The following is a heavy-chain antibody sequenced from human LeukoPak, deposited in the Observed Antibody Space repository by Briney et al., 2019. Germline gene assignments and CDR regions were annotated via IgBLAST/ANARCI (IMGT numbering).Heavy chain of an antibody. D-gene: IGHD3-3*01. CDR1: GGSFSGYY. CDR2: VNHSGST. Sequence: SETLSLTCAVYGGSFSGYYWSWIRQPPGKGLEWIGEVNHSGSTNYNPSLKSRVTISVDTSKNQFSLKLSSVTAADTAVYYCARTGTIFGVVTYKPLDYWGQGTLVTVSS. CDR3: ARTGTIFGVVTYKPLDY. J-gene: IGHJ4*02. V-gene: IGHV4-34*01.